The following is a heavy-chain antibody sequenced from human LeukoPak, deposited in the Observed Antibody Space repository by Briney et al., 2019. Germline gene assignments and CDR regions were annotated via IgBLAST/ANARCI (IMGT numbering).Heavy chain of an antibody. CDR2: MSYDGTNK. CDR3: ARAGGITMIREVKVLNAFDI. V-gene: IGHV3-30-3*01. Sequence: GRSLRLSCEVSGFTVTGYSMHWVRQAPGTGLEWVAVMSYDGTNKYYADSVKGRFTISRDNSKNTLYLQMNNLRAQDTAVYYCARAGGITMIREVKVLNAFDIWGQGTMVTVSS. J-gene: IGHJ3*02. CDR1: GFTVTGYS. D-gene: IGHD3-22*01.